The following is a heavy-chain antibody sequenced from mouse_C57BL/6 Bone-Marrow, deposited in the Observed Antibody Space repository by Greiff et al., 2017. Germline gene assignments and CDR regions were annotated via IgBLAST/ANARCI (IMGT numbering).Heavy chain of an antibody. J-gene: IGHJ4*01. D-gene: IGHD3-3*01. CDR2: IYPRDGST. CDR3: ARAGTGYAMDY. CDR1: GYTFTSYD. Sequence: VQLQQSGPELMKPGASVKLSCKASGYTFTSYDINWVKQRPGQGLEWIGCIYPRDGSTKDNEKFKGKATLTVDTSSSTAYMELHRLTSEDSAVYCCARAGTGYAMDYWGQGTSVTVSS. V-gene: IGHV1-85*01.